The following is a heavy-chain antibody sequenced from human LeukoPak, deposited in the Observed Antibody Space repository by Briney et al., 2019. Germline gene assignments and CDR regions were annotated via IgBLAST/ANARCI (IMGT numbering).Heavy chain of an antibody. J-gene: IGHJ6*03. V-gene: IGHV1-69*06. D-gene: IGHD2-8*02. Sequence: ASVKVSCKASGGTFSSYAISWVRQAPGQGLEWMGGIIPIFGTANYAQKFQGRVTITADKSTSTAYMELSSLRSEDTAAYYCARDGTYCKDGYYYYYMDVWGKGTTVTVSS. CDR3: ARDGTYCKDGYYYYYMDV. CDR2: IIPIFGTA. CDR1: GGTFSSYA.